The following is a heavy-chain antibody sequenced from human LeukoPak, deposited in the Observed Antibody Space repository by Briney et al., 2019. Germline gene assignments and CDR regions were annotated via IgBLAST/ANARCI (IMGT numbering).Heavy chain of an antibody. D-gene: IGHD2-21*02. CDR1: GFTFNNYA. J-gene: IGHJ3*02. V-gene: IGHV3-23*01. CDR3: AKDIVVVTSGSNAFDI. Sequence: GGSLRLSCAASGFTFNNYAMSWVRQAPGKGLEWVSRISGSGGSTYYADSVKGRLTISRDNSKNTLYLQMNSLRAEDTAVYYCAKDIVVVTSGSNAFDIWGQGTMVTVSS. CDR2: ISGSGGST.